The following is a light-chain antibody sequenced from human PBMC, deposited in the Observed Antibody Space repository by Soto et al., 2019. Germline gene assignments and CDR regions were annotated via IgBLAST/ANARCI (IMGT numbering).Light chain of an antibody. CDR1: QSVLYSSNNKNY. CDR2: WAS. CDR3: QQSYSSPQT. Sequence: DIVMTQSPDSLAVSLGERATINCKSSQSVLYSSNNKNYLAWYQQKPGQPPKLLIYWASTRESGVPDRFSGSGSGTDFTLTISSLQAEDVAFYYCQQSYSSPQTFGEGTKVEIK. V-gene: IGKV4-1*01. J-gene: IGKJ1*01.